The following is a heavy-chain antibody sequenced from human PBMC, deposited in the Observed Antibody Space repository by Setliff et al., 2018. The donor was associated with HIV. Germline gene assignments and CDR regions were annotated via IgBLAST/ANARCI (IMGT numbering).Heavy chain of an antibody. V-gene: IGHV4-59*01. CDR3: ARVDSRREDRGTWMKLWLAPYYMDV. J-gene: IGHJ6*03. CDR2: VSSSGTT. Sequence: SETLSLTCAVSGGSITNKYWSWIRQPPGKGLEWLGYVSSSGTTNYTPSLESRLTISVDTSKNQVSLRLSSLTAADTAVYFCARVDSRREDRGTWMKLWLAPYYMDVWGKGTTVTVSS. D-gene: IGHD3-10*01. CDR1: GGSITNKY.